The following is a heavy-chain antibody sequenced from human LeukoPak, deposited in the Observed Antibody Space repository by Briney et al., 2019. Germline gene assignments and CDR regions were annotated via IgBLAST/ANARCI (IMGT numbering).Heavy chain of an antibody. CDR3: ATVPGTMITTFGGDLDYMDV. CDR1: GGSFSGYY. D-gene: IGHD3-16*01. Sequence: SETLSLTCAVYGGSFSGYYWSWIRQPPGKGLEWLGEINHSGSTNYNPSLKSRVTISVDTSKNQFSLKLSSVTAADTAVYYCATVPGTMITTFGGDLDYMDVWGKGTTVTVSS. J-gene: IGHJ6*03. V-gene: IGHV4-34*01. CDR2: INHSGST.